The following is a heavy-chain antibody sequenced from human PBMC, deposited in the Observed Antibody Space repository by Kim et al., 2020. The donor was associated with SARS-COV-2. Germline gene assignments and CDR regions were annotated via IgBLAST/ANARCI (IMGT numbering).Heavy chain of an antibody. D-gene: IGHD2-21*02. J-gene: IGHJ4*02. V-gene: IGHV3-74*01. CDR1: GFTFSSYW. CDR3: ARDREGNTAIDY. Sequence: GGSLRLSCAVSGFTFSSYWMHWVRQGPGKGLVWVSRIKSDGSRTDYADSVKGRFTISRDNAKDMLYLQMSSLRAEDTAVYYCARDREGNTAIDYWGQGTLVTVSS. CDR2: IKSDGSRT.